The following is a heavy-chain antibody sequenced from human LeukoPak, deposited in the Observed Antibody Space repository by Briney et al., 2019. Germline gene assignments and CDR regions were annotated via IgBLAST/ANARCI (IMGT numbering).Heavy chain of an antibody. V-gene: IGHV4-34*12. CDR1: GGSFSGYY. D-gene: IGHD6-13*01. Sequence: SETLSLTCAVYGGSFSGYYWSWIRQPLGKGLEWIGEFIHSGSTNYNSSLKTRVTISVDTSKNQFSLKLSSVTAADTAVYYCAFRTKTGYSSSWYLSWGQGTLVTVSS. CDR3: AFRTKTGYSSSWYLS. CDR2: FIHSGST. J-gene: IGHJ5*02.